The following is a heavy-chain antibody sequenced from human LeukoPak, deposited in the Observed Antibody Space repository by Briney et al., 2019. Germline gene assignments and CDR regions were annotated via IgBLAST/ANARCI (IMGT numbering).Heavy chain of an antibody. Sequence: GGSLRLSCAASAFTFRSYAMSWGRQAPGKGLEWVSTIHGSSDTTYYADSVKGRFTISRYNSKNTLFLQMNSLRAEDTAVYYCARISGSRAWDFDYWGQGTVVTVSS. CDR1: AFTFRSYA. J-gene: IGHJ4*02. V-gene: IGHV3-23*01. CDR2: IHGSSDTT. D-gene: IGHD1-26*01. CDR3: ARISGSRAWDFDY.